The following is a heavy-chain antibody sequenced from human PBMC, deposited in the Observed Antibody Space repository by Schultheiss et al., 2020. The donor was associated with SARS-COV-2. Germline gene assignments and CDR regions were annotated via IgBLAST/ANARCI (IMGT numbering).Heavy chain of an antibody. D-gene: IGHD3-3*01. J-gene: IGHJ6*03. Sequence: GGSLRLSCAASGFTVSSNYMSWVRQAPGKGLEWVSAISGSGGSTYYADSVKGRFTISRDNSKNTLYLQMNSLRAEDTAVYYCARGSNDFWSGYSYSFMDVWGKGTTVTVSS. CDR1: GFTVSSNY. V-gene: IGHV3-23*01. CDR3: ARGSNDFWSGYSYSFMDV. CDR2: ISGSGGST.